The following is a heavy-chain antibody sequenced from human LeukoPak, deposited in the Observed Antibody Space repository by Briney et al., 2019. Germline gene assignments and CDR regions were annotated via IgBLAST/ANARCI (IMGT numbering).Heavy chain of an antibody. CDR2: IYYSGST. Sequence: PSETLSLTCTVSGGSISSSSYYWGWIRQPPGKGLEWIGSIYYSGSTYYNPSLKSRVTISVDTSKNQFSLKLSSVTAADTAVYYCARHPVDEWELLLFDYWGQGTLVTVSS. J-gene: IGHJ4*02. D-gene: IGHD1-26*01. CDR3: ARHPVDEWELLLFDY. CDR1: GGSISSSSYY. V-gene: IGHV4-39*01.